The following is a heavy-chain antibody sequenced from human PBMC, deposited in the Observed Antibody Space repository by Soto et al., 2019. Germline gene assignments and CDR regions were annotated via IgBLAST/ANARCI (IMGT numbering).Heavy chain of an antibody. CDR1: GGTFSSYA. CDR2: IIPIFGTA. V-gene: IGHV1-69*13. Sequence: ASVKVSCKASGGTFSSYAISWVRQAPGQGLEWMGGIIPIFGTANYAQKFQGRVTITADESTSTAYMELSSLRSEDTAVYYCASFSSTPENYYYYGMDVWGQGTTVTVS. D-gene: IGHD2-2*01. CDR3: ASFSSTPENYYYYGMDV. J-gene: IGHJ6*02.